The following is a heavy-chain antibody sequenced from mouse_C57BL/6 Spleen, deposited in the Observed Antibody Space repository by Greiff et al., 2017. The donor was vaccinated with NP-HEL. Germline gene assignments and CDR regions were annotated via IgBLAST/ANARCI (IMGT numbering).Heavy chain of an antibody. CDR2: IYPGSGNT. Sequence: VMLVESGAELVRPGASVKLSCKASGYTFTDYYINWVKQRPGQGLEWIARIYPGSGNTYYNEKFKGKATLTAEKSSSTAYMQLSSLTSEDSAVYFCAREGAIFTKDYYAMDYWGQGTSVTVSS. V-gene: IGHV1-76*01. CDR1: GYTFTDYY. D-gene: IGHD1-3*01. J-gene: IGHJ4*01. CDR3: AREGAIFTKDYYAMDY.